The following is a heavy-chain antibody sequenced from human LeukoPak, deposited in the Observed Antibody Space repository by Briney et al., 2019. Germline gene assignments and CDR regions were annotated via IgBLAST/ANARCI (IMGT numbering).Heavy chain of an antibody. CDR3: ARDYYDSSGYYSPLGY. Sequence: ASVKVSCKASGYTFTSYGISWVRQAPGQGLEWMGWISAYNGNTNYVQKLQGRVTMTTDTSTSTAYMELRSLRSDDTAVYYCARDYYDSSGYYSPLGYWGQGTLVTVSS. CDR2: ISAYNGNT. D-gene: IGHD3-22*01. CDR1: GYTFTSYG. J-gene: IGHJ4*02. V-gene: IGHV1-18*01.